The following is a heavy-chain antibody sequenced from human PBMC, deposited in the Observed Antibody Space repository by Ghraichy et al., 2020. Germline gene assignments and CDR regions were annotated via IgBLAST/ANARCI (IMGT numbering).Heavy chain of an antibody. V-gene: IGHV3-23*01. J-gene: IGHJ6*02. CDR2: ISSSGGIT. CDR3: AKRLSSSWYVGDYYSYGVDV. CDR1: GFTFSSYA. D-gene: IGHD6-13*01. Sequence: GGSLRLSCAASGFTFSSYAMTWVRQAPGKGLEWVSGISSSGGITDYAASVKGRFTISRDYSKNTLSLQMNSLRAVDTAVYYCAKRLSSSWYVGDYYSYGVDVWGQGTTVTVSS.